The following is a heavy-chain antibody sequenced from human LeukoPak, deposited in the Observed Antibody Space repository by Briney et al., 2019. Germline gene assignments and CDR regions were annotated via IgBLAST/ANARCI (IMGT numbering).Heavy chain of an antibody. D-gene: IGHD6-6*01. J-gene: IGHJ4*02. Sequence: ASVKVSCKASGYTFTGYYMHWVRQAPGXXXXWMGWINPNSGGTNYAQKFQGRVTMTRDTSISTAYMELSRLRSDDTAVYYCARGRGSSSYGYWGQGTLVTVSS. CDR1: GYTFTGYY. CDR3: ARGRGSSSYGY. CDR2: INPNSGGT. V-gene: IGHV1-2*02.